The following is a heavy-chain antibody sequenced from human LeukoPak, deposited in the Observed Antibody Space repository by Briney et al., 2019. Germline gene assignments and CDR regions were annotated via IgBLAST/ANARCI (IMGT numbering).Heavy chain of an antibody. CDR3: ARGYDYVWGSYRNDAFDI. CDR2: IYPGDSDT. J-gene: IGHJ3*02. Sequence: GESLKISCKGSGYSFTSYWIGWVRQMPGKGLEWMGIIYPGDSDTRYSPSFQGQVTISADKSISTAYLQWSSLKASDTAMYYCARGYDYVWGSYRNDAFDIWGQGTMVTVSS. D-gene: IGHD3-16*02. V-gene: IGHV5-51*01. CDR1: GYSFTSYW.